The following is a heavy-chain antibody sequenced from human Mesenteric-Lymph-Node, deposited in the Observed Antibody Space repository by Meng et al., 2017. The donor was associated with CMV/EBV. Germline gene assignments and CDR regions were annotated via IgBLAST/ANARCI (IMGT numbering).Heavy chain of an antibody. CDR3: VRDPYTVVHSGYFDY. Sequence: GESLKISCAASGFTFSSYSMNWVRQAPGKGLEWVSSISSSGSVIYYTDSVRGRFTISRDNAKSSLYLQMDSLRVEDTAVYYCVRDPYTVVHSGYFDYWGQGMLVTVSS. CDR1: GFTFSSYS. V-gene: IGHV3-21*01. J-gene: IGHJ4*02. CDR2: ISSSGSVI. D-gene: IGHD4-23*01.